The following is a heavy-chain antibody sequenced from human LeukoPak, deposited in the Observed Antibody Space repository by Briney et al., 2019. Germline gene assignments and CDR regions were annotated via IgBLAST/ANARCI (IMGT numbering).Heavy chain of an antibody. CDR2: IYHSGST. CDR3: ARDHVVVPAALESDP. V-gene: IGHV4-38-2*02. D-gene: IGHD2-2*01. CDR1: GYSTSSGYY. J-gene: IGHJ5*02. Sequence: SETLSLTCTVSGYSTSSGYYWGWIRQPPGKGLEWIGSIYHSGSTYYNPSLKSRVTISVDTSKNQFSLKLSSVTAADTAVYYCARDHVVVPAALESDPWGEGTLVTVSS.